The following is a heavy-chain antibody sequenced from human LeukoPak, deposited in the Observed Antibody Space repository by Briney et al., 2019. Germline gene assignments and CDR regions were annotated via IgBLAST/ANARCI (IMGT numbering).Heavy chain of an antibody. CDR3: ASGEGYDSSGYYLDFDY. Sequence: GASVKVSCKASGYTFTGYYMHWVRQAPGQGLEWMGWINPNSGGTNYAQKFQGRVTMTRDTSISTAYMELSRLRSDDTAVYYCASGEGYDSSGYYLDFDYWGQGTLVTVSS. CDR2: INPNSGGT. J-gene: IGHJ4*02. CDR1: GYTFTGYY. D-gene: IGHD3-22*01. V-gene: IGHV1-2*02.